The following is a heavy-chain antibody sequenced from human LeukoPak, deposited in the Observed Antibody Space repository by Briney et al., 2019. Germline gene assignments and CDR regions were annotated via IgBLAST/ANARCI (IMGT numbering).Heavy chain of an antibody. CDR2: IYYSGST. D-gene: IGHD2/OR15-2a*01. Sequence: PSETLSLTCTVSGGSISSYYWSWIRQPPGKGLEGIGYIYYSGSTNYNPSLKSRVTISVDTSKNQVSLKLSSVTAADTAVYYCARLNFRDLDYWGQGTLVTVSS. V-gene: IGHV4-59*08. J-gene: IGHJ4*02. CDR1: GGSISSYY. CDR3: ARLNFRDLDY.